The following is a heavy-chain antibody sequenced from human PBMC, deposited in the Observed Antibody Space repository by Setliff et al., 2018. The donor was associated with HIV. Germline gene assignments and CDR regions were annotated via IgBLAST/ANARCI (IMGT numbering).Heavy chain of an antibody. Sequence: SETLSLTCTVSGGSISSYYWSWIRQPPGKGLEWIGYIYYSGSTNYNPSLKSRVTISVDTSKNQFSLKLSSVIAADTAVYYCARIFGDQGYFYGMDVWGQGTTVTVSS. D-gene: IGHD3-3*01. CDR2: IYYSGST. CDR1: GGSISSYY. CDR3: ARIFGDQGYFYGMDV. V-gene: IGHV4-59*01. J-gene: IGHJ6*02.